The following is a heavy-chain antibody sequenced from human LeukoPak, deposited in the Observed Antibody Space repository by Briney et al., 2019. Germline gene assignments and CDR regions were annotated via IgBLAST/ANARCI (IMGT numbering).Heavy chain of an antibody. V-gene: IGHV1-46*01. Sequence: ALVKVSCKASGYTFTSYYMHWVRQAPGQGLEWMGIINPSGGSTSYAQKFQGRVTMTRDMSTSTVYMELSSLRSEDTAVYYCARTWLQGWFDPWGQGTLVTVSS. D-gene: IGHD5-24*01. CDR1: GYTFTSYY. CDR3: ARTWLQGWFDP. CDR2: INPSGGST. J-gene: IGHJ5*02.